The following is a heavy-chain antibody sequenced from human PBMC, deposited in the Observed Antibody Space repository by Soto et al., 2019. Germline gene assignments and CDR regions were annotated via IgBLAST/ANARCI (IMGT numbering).Heavy chain of an antibody. Sequence: EVQVLESGGGLVQPGGSLRLSCAASAFTFSGSAMTWVRQAPGKGLEWLSTITKTGDDTYYADSVKGRFTISRDDSKNTVYLQMSGLRVEDTAVYHCAKGGWGTVVDYWGQGTPVIVSS. D-gene: IGHD1-1*01. J-gene: IGHJ4*02. CDR1: AFTFSGSA. V-gene: IGHV3-23*01. CDR3: AKGGWGTVVDY. CDR2: ITKTGDDT.